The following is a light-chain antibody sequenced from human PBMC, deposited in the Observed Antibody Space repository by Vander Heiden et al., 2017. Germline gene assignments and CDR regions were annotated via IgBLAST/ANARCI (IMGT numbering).Light chain of an antibody. CDR1: QSISSY. V-gene: IGKV1-39*01. J-gene: IGKJ4*01. Sequence: DIQITQSPSSLFASVGDSVTITCRSSQSISSYLNWYQQKPGKAPKLLIYAASSLQSGVPSRFSGSGSGTDFTLTISSLQPEDFATYYCQQSNSTPLTFGGGTKVEIK. CDR2: AAS. CDR3: QQSNSTPLT.